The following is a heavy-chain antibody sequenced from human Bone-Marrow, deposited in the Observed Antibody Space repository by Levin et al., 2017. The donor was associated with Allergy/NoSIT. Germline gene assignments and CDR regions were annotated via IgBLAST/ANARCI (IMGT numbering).Heavy chain of an antibody. CDR2: IFYSGKS. J-gene: IGHJ4*02. CDR3: ARFRLGAAATLFDS. V-gene: IGHV4-61*01. D-gene: IGHD6-13*01. CDR1: GGSISSGSYQ. Sequence: SQTLSLTCAVSGGSISSGSYQWSWIRQPPGKGLEFLGYIFYSGKSKYNPSLKSRVAISVDTSKNQFSLRLSSVTAADTALYYCARFRLGAAATLFDSWGQGTLVTVSS.